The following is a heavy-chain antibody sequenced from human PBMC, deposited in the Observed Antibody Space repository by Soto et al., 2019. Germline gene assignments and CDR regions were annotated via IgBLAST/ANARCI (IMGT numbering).Heavy chain of an antibody. Sequence: GGSLRLSCAASGFVFSSYAMYWVRQAPGKGPEWVAIIWYDGTKNYYADSVKGRFTISRDNSENTVSLQMNSLRAEDSGVYYCARGPFTMTYYYYGMDVWGQGTTVTVSS. CDR1: GFVFSSYA. V-gene: IGHV3-33*07. D-gene: IGHD3-3*01. CDR2: IWYDGTKN. J-gene: IGHJ6*02. CDR3: ARGPFTMTYYYYGMDV.